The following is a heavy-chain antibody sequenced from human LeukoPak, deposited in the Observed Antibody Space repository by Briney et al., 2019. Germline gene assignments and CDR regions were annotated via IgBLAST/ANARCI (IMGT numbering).Heavy chain of an antibody. CDR3: ARELTYWRVVANDDNWFDP. CDR1: GGSISSYY. V-gene: IGHV4-59*01. Sequence: PSETLSLTCTVSGGSISSYYWSWIRQPPGKGLEWIGYIYCSGSTNYNPSLKSRVTISVDTSKNQFSLKLSSVTAADTAVYYCARELTYWRVVANDDNWFDPWGQGPLVTVSS. D-gene: IGHD2-21*01. CDR2: IYCSGST. J-gene: IGHJ5*02.